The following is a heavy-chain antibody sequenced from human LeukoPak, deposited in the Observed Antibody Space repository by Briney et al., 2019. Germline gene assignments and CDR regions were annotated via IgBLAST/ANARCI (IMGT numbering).Heavy chain of an antibody. V-gene: IGHV4-31*03. CDR3: ARKVGHLIDY. D-gene: IGHD2-2*01. Sequence: PSETLSLICTVSGGSISSGGYYWSWIRQHPGKGLEWIGYIYYSGSTYYNPSLKSRVTISVDTSKNQFSLKLSSVTAADTAVYYCARKVGHLIDYWGQGTLVTVSS. CDR2: IYYSGST. CDR1: GGSISSGGYY. J-gene: IGHJ4*02.